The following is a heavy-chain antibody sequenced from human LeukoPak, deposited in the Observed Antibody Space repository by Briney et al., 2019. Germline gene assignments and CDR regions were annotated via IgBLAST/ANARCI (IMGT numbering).Heavy chain of an antibody. V-gene: IGHV3-30*03. CDR3: ASHRGDYATGYFDY. Sequence: GGSLRLSCAASGLTFRNYGMHWVRQAPGKGLEWVAIISYDGTNKYYADSVKGRFTISKDNSQNTLYLQMNSLRAEDTAVYYCASHRGDYATGYFDYWGQGILVTVSS. J-gene: IGHJ4*02. D-gene: IGHD1-1*01. CDR1: GLTFRNYG. CDR2: ISYDGTNK.